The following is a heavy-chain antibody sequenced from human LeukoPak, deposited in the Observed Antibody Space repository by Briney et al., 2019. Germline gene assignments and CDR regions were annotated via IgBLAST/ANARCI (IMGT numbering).Heavy chain of an antibody. V-gene: IGHV3-7*01. Sequence: GGSLRLSCAASGFTFSSYWMSWVRQAPGKGLEWVANIKQDGSEKYYVDSVKGRFTIFRDNAKNSLYLQMNSLRAEDTAIYYCARGAGSYPFFDYWGQGTLVTVSS. CDR1: GFTFSSYW. J-gene: IGHJ4*02. CDR3: ARGAGSYPFFDY. CDR2: IKQDGSEK. D-gene: IGHD1-26*01.